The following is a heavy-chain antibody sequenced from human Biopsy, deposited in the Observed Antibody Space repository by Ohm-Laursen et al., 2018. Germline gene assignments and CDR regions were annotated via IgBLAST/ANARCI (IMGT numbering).Heavy chain of an antibody. CDR2: IYYSGST. CDR1: GGSISSDY. CDR3: ARATNSTGWPYYYFYGMDV. Sequence: SQTLSLTCTVSGGSISSDYWSWIRQTPGKGLEWIGYIYYSGSTNYNPSPKSRVTIPVDTSKNQFSLRLNSVTAADTAVYYCARATNSTGWPYYYFYGMDVWGQGTTVTVSS. D-gene: IGHD2/OR15-2a*01. V-gene: IGHV4-59*01. J-gene: IGHJ6*02.